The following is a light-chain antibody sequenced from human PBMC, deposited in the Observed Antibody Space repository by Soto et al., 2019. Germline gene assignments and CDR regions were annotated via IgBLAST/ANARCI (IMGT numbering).Light chain of an antibody. CDR3: QKYNSAPRT. CDR2: AAS. Sequence: GDRVTITCRASQSIRSWLAWYQQKPGKVPKLLIYAASTLQSGVPSRFSVIVSGTDFTLNLRSLQPEDGETDDGQKYNSAPRTFGQGTKVDIK. J-gene: IGKJ1*01. CDR1: QSIRSW. V-gene: IGKV1-27*01.